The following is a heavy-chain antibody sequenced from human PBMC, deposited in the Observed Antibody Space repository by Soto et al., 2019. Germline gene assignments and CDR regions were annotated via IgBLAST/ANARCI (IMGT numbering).Heavy chain of an antibody. V-gene: IGHV1-8*01. Sequence: ASVKVSFKASWYAFSNNDISCVRQGAGQGLEWMGWMNPNSGNGGYAQKFQGRVTMTRDTSTGTAYMELSRLTSDDTAIYYCARMATSGTLNWFDPWGQGTLVTVSS. J-gene: IGHJ5*02. CDR3: ARMATSGTLNWFDP. CDR2: MNPNSGNG. CDR1: WYAFSNND.